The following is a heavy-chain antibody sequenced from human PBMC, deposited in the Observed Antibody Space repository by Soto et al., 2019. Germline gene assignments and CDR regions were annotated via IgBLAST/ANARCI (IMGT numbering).Heavy chain of an antibody. CDR2: ISSSSGNV. CDR3: ARSYFGDYNYYGMDV. CDR1: GLTFSTYS. V-gene: IGHV3-21*01. D-gene: IGHD2-21*01. Sequence: PGGSMRLSCAASGLTFSTYSMNWVRQAPGKVLEWVSLISSSSGNVYYAGSVKGRFTMSRDNAKNSLFLQMDSLRAEDTAVYYCARSYFGDYNYYGMDVWGQGTTVTVSS. J-gene: IGHJ6*02.